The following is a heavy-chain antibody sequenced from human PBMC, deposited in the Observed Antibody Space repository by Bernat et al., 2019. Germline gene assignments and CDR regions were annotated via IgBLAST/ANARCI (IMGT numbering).Heavy chain of an antibody. V-gene: IGHV3-53*02. J-gene: IGHJ4*02. CDR3: ASFYGSGSYYVDY. D-gene: IGHD3-10*01. Sequence: EVQLVETGGGLIQPGGSLRLSCAASGLTVSSNYMSWVRQTPGKGLEWVSVIYSGGATYYADSVKGRITISRDNTRNTLYLQMNSLRAEDTAVYYCASFYGSGSYYVDYWGQGTLVTVSS. CDR2: IYSGGAT. CDR1: GLTVSSNY.